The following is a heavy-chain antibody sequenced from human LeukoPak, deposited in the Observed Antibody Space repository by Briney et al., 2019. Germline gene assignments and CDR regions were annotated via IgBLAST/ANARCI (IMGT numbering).Heavy chain of an antibody. Sequence: GGSLRLSCAVSGFSVTNNYMSWVRQAPGKGLEWVSVFYVGGATYYADSVKGRFTISRDNAKNSLYLQMNSLRAEDTAVYYCARGTPGVRFLEWHVWGQGTTVTVSS. CDR1: GFSVTNNY. CDR3: ARGTPGVRFLEWHV. D-gene: IGHD3-3*01. J-gene: IGHJ6*02. CDR2: FYVGGAT. V-gene: IGHV3-53*01.